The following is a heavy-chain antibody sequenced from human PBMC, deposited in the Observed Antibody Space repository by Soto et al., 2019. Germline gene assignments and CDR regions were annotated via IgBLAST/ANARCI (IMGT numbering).Heavy chain of an antibody. D-gene: IGHD2-21*02. J-gene: IGHJ4*02. Sequence: QVQLMQSGAEVKKPGASVKVSCKASGDTFTDYYIHWVRQAPGQGLEWMGTVNPSGGHTTYAQHDLGRVTXTXXXSXXTLYMELTSLTSDDTAEYYCARGGHVVVVTAALDYWGQGTLVTVSS. CDR3: ARGGHVVVVTAALDY. V-gene: IGHV1-46*01. CDR1: GDTFTDYY. CDR2: VNPSGGHT.